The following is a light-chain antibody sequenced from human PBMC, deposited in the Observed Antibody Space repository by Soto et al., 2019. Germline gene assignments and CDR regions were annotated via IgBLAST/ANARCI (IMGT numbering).Light chain of an antibody. CDR2: GAS. J-gene: IGKJ3*01. V-gene: IGKV3D-15*01. Sequence: EILMTQSPATLSVSPGERATLSCRASQSLNRNLAWYQQKPGQAPRLIIYGASPRASGIPARFSGSGSGTEFTRTISSLQSEDFALYYCQHYDDWPPAFTFGPGTQVDL. CDR1: QSLNRN. CDR3: QHYDDWPPAFT.